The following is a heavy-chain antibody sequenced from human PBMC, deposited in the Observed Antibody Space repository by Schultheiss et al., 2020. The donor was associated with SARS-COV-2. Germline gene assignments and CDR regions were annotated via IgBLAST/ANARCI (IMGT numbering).Heavy chain of an antibody. J-gene: IGHJ4*02. CDR1: GFTFSSYS. CDR3: ARWADFWSGYYGDHPFSFDY. V-gene: IGHV3-21*01. Sequence: GGSLRLSCAASGFTFSSYSMNWVRQAPGKGLEWVSSISSSSSYIYYADSVKGRFTISRDNAKNSLYLQMNSLRAEDTAVYYCARWADFWSGYYGDHPFSFDYWGQGTLVTVSS. CDR2: ISSSSSYI. D-gene: IGHD3-3*01.